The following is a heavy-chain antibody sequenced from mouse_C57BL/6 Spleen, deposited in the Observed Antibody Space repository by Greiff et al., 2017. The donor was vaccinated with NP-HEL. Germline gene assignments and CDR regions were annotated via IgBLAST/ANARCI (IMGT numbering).Heavy chain of an antibody. CDR3: ARRYHCGSSPGAMDY. V-gene: IGHV1-59*01. J-gene: IGHJ4*01. D-gene: IGHD1-1*01. CDR2: IDPSDSYT. Sequence: VQLQQPGAELVRPGTSVKLSCKASGYTFTSYWMHWVKQRPGQGLEWIGVIDPSDSYTNYNQKFKGKATLTVDTSSSTAYMPLSSLTSEDSAVYYCARRYHCGSSPGAMDYWGQGTSVTVSS. CDR1: GYTFTSYW.